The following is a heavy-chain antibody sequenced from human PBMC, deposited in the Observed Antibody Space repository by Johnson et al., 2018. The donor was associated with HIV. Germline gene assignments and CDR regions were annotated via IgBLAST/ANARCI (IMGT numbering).Heavy chain of an antibody. CDR2: ISYDGSNE. Sequence: QVQLVESGGGVVQPGRSLRLSCAASGFTFSNYAMHWVRQAPGKGLEWVAVISYDGSNEYYADSVKGRFTISRDNSKNTLYLQMRSLRAGDTAVYYCARGRASWELYDAFEIWGQGTMVIVSS. J-gene: IGHJ3*02. V-gene: IGHV3-30*04. D-gene: IGHD1-26*01. CDR3: ARGRASWELYDAFEI. CDR1: GFTFSNYA.